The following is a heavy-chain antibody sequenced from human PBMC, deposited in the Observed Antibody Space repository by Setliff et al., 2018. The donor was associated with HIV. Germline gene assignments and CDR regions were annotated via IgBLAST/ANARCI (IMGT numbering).Heavy chain of an antibody. J-gene: IGHJ3*02. CDR3: ARGHSYYRDI. CDR1: GGSISSYY. CDR2: LHSSGDA. D-gene: IGHD3-10*01. Sequence: PSETLSLTCTVSGGSISSYYWSWIRQPAGKGLEWIGHLHSSGDAYYGPSLKSRVAMSLDTSKNQFSLKLSSVTAADTAVYYCARGHSYYRDIWGQGTMVTVSS. V-gene: IGHV4-4*07.